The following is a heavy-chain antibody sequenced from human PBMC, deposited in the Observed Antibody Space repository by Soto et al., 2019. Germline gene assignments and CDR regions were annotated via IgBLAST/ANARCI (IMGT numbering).Heavy chain of an antibody. J-gene: IGHJ3*02. CDR2: IYYSGST. V-gene: IGHV4-31*03. CDR1: GGSISSGGYY. CDR3: ARALTTVTHHAFDI. D-gene: IGHD4-17*01. Sequence: QVQLQESGPGLVKPSQTLSLTCTVSGGSISSGGYYWGWIRQHPGKGLEWIGYIYYSGSTYYNPSLKSRVTISVDTSKNQFSLKLSSVTAADTAVYYCARALTTVTHHAFDIWGQGTMVTVSS.